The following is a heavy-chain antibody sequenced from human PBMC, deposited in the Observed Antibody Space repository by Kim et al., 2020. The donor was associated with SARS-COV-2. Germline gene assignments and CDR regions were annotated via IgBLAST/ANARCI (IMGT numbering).Heavy chain of an antibody. CDR2: IYYSGST. D-gene: IGHD3-10*01. J-gene: IGHJ4*02. CDR1: GGSISSSSYY. Sequence: SETLSLTCTVSGGSISSSSYYWGWIRQPPGKGLEWIGSIYYSGSTYYNPSLKSRVTISVDTSKNQFSLKLSSVTAADTAVYYCARQGYYYGSGSYLPYFDYWGQGTLVTVSS. CDR3: ARQGYYYGSGSYLPYFDY. V-gene: IGHV4-39*01.